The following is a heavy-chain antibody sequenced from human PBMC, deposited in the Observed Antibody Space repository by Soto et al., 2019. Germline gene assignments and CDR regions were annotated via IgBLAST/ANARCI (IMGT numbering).Heavy chain of an antibody. J-gene: IGHJ5*02. CDR2: INPSGGST. V-gene: IGHV1-46*01. D-gene: IGHD2-2*01. Sequence: ASVKVSCKASGYTFTSYYMHWVRQAPGQGLEWMGIINPSGGSTSYAQKFQGRVTMTTDTSTTTAYMELRSLRSDDTAVYYCARVVPGAEAWFGPWGQRTLVIVSS. CDR1: GYTFTSYY. CDR3: ARVVPGAEAWFGP.